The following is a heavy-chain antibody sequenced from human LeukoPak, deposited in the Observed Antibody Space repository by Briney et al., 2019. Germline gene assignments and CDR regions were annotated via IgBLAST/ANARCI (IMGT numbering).Heavy chain of an antibody. CDR2: ISSSSSYI. D-gene: IGHD3-22*01. CDR1: GFTFSSYS. V-gene: IGHV3-21*01. CDR3: AREEEGIVVAFAY. J-gene: IGHJ4*02. Sequence: GGSLRLSCAASGFTFSSYSMNWVRQAPGKGLEWVSSISSSSSYIYYADSVKGRFTISRDNPKNSLYLQMNSLRAEDTAVYYCAREEEGIVVAFAYWGQGTLVTVSS.